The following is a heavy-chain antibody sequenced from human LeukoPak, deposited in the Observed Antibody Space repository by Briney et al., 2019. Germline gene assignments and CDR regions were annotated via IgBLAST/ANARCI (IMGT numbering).Heavy chain of an antibody. CDR3: AGANFLYCSSTTCLFDY. J-gene: IGHJ4*02. CDR1: GYTFTDYY. V-gene: IGHV1-2*02. Sequence: GASVKVSCKASGYTFTDYYMHWVRQAPGQGFEWMGWINPNSGDTNYAQKFQGRVTMTRDTSISTAHMELSRLRSDDTAVYYCAGANFLYCSSTTCLFDYWGQGTLVIVSS. CDR2: INPNSGDT. D-gene: IGHD2-2*01.